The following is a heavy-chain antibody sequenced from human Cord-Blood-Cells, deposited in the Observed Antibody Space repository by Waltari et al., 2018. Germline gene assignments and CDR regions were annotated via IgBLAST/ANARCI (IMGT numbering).Heavy chain of an antibody. Sequence: QLQLQESGPGLVKPSETLSLTCTVSGGSISSSSSYWGWIRQPPGKGLEWIGSIYYSGSTYYNPSLKSRVTISVDTSKNQFSLKLSSVTAADTAVYYCAKSKYSRFNAFDIWGQGTMVTVSS. J-gene: IGHJ3*02. CDR3: AKSKYSRFNAFDI. V-gene: IGHV4-39*01. CDR2: IYYSGST. D-gene: IGHD6-6*01. CDR1: GGSISSSSSY.